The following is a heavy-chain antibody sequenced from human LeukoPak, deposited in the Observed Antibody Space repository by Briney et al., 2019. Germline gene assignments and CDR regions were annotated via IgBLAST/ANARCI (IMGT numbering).Heavy chain of an antibody. CDR2: TYYRSKWNN. D-gene: IGHD3-10*01. CDR1: GDSVSNNSAA. V-gene: IGHV6-1*01. J-gene: IGHJ4*02. Sequence: SQTLSLTCAISGDSVSNNSAAWIWIRQSPSRGLEWLGGTYYRSKWNNDYAVSVKSRIIINPDTSKNQFSLQLNSVTPEDTAVYYCAREASRGVFAYWGQGTLVTVSS. CDR3: AREASRGVFAY.